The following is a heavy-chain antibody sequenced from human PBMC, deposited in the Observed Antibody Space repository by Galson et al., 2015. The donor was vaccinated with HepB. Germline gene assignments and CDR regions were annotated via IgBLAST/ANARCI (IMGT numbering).Heavy chain of an antibody. CDR3: ARAEGYDSSGYYPGYFDY. Sequence: TLSLTCTVSGGSISSGCYYWSWIRQHPGQGLEWIGYIYYSGSTYYNPSLKSRVTISVDTSKNQFSLKLSSVTAADTAVYYCARAEGYDSSGYYPGYFDYWGQGTLVTVSS. D-gene: IGHD3-22*01. V-gene: IGHV4-31*03. CDR1: GGSISSGCYY. J-gene: IGHJ4*02. CDR2: IYYSGST.